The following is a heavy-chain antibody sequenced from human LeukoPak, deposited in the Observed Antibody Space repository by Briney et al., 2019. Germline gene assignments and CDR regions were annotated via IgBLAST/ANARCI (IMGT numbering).Heavy chain of an antibody. D-gene: IGHD2-2*01. Sequence: SETLSLTCTVSGSISGYYWSWIRQPPGKGLEWIGYIYTSGSTNYNPSLESRVTISVDTSTNQFSLDLSSVTAADTAVYYCARQKCTSTSCLTKNAFDIWGQGTMVTVPS. J-gene: IGHJ3*02. CDR3: ARQKCTSTSCLTKNAFDI. CDR2: IYTSGST. V-gene: IGHV4-4*09. CDR1: GSISGYY.